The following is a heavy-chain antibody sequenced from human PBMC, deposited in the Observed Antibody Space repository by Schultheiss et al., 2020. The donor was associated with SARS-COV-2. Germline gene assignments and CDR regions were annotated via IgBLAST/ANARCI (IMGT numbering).Heavy chain of an antibody. Sequence: GGSLRLSCAASGFTFDDYAMHWVRQAPGKGLEWVSGISWNSGSIGYADSVKGRFTISRDNAKNSLYLQMNSLRAEDTALYYCAKALAYCGGDCRDNWYFDLWGRGTLVTVSS. V-gene: IGHV3-9*01. J-gene: IGHJ2*01. D-gene: IGHD2-21*02. CDR2: ISWNSGSI. CDR1: GFTFDDYA. CDR3: AKALAYCGGDCRDNWYFDL.